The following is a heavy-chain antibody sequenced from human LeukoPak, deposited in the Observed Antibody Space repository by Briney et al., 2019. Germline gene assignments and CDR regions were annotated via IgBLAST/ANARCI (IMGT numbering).Heavy chain of an antibody. V-gene: IGHV3-7*01. D-gene: IGHD3-3*01. CDR1: GFTFSSYW. CDR3: AREKYDFRSGYYSGGIHYFDY. CDR2: IKQDGSEK. Sequence: GGSLRLSCAATGFTFSSYWMSWVRQAPGKGLEWVANIKQDGSEKYYVDSVKGRFTISRDNAKNSLYLQMNSLRAEDTAVYYCAREKYDFRSGYYSGGIHYFDYWGQGTLVTVSS. J-gene: IGHJ4*02.